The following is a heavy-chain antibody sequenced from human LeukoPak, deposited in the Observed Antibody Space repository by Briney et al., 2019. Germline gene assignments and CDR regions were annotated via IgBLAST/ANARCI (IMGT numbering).Heavy chain of an antibody. Sequence: PGGSLRLSCTASGFTFSSYAMSWVRQAPGKGLEWVSAISGSGGSTYYADSVKGRFTISRDNSKNTLYLQMNSLRAEDTAVYYCAKARGEQNGGSNYWGQGTQVIVSS. D-gene: IGHD2-15*01. CDR1: GFTFSSYA. V-gene: IGHV3-23*01. J-gene: IGHJ4*02. CDR3: AKARGEQNGGSNY. CDR2: ISGSGGST.